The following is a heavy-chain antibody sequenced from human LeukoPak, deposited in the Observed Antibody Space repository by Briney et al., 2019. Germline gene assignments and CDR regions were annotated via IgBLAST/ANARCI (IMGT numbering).Heavy chain of an antibody. V-gene: IGHV4-39*01. CDR2: IYYSDSGKM. J-gene: IGHJ3*02. Sequence: KPLETLSLTCTVPGGSISRSSYYWGWVPQPPGKGPGRIGSIYYSDSGKMYYNPSLKSRVTISADTSKNQFSLKVSSVTAADTAVYYCARRPPALGAFDIWGQGTMVSVSS. CDR3: ARRPPALGAFDI. CDR1: GGSISRSSYY.